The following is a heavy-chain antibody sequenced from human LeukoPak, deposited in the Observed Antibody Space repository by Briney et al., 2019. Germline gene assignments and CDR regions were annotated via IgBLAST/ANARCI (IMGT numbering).Heavy chain of an antibody. Sequence: GGSLRLSCAASGFTFSNYAMSWVRQAPGKGLEWVSSISSSGGGTYYADSVKGRFTISRDNSKNTLSLQMNSLKAEDTAVYYCAKINSRSYTDYWGQGTLVTVSS. J-gene: IGHJ4*02. D-gene: IGHD1-26*01. CDR1: GFTFSNYA. CDR3: AKINSRSYTDY. V-gene: IGHV3-23*01. CDR2: ISSSGGGT.